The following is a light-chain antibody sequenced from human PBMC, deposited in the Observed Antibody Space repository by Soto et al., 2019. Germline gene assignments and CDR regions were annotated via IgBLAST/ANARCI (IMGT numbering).Light chain of an antibody. CDR1: QTVSSNY. J-gene: IGKJ4*01. CDR2: DAS. Sequence: IVLTHSPGTLSLSPLYRATLSFKSSQTVSSNYLAWYQQKPGQAPRLLIYDASSRATGIPDRFSGGGSGTDFTLTISRLEPEDFAVYYCQQFSSYPLTFGGGTKVDIK. V-gene: IGKV3-20*01. CDR3: QQFSSYPLT.